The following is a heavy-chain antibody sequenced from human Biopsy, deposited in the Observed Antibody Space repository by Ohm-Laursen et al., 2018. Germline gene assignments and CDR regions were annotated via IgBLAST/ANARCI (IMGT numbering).Heavy chain of an antibody. V-gene: IGHV4-59*01. Sequence: SDTLSLTCTVSGDSISSYYWSWIRQPPGKGLEWIGYVYYTGSTDYNPSLQSRVTISVDTSKNHFSLRLRSVTPADTAIYYCARDRGYYSDRTVPGYFDLWGRGNLVTVSS. CDR3: ARDRGYYSDRTVPGYFDL. D-gene: IGHD3-22*01. J-gene: IGHJ2*01. CDR2: VYYTGST. CDR1: GDSISSYY.